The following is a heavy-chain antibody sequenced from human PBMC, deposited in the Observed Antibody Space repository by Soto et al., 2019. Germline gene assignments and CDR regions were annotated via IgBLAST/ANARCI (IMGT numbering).Heavy chain of an antibody. CDR1: GDSFTSYW. J-gene: IGHJ6*02. CDR3: ASHIAARTGYYYGMDV. D-gene: IGHD6-6*01. Sequence: GESLKISFKGSGDSFTSYWISLVRQIPGKGLEWMGRIDPSDSYTNYSPSFQGHVTISADKSISTAYLQWSSLKASDTAMYYCASHIAARTGYYYGMDVWGQGTTVTVSS. V-gene: IGHV5-10-1*01. CDR2: IDPSDSYT.